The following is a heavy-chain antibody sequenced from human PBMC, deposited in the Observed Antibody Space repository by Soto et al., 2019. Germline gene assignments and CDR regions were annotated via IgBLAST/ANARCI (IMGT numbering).Heavy chain of an antibody. CDR2: IWYDGSNK. CDR1: GFTFSSYG. CDR3: ARDLDYGGNASFDY. J-gene: IGHJ4*02. D-gene: IGHD4-17*01. V-gene: IGHV3-33*01. Sequence: QVQLVESGGGVVQPGRSLRLSCAASGFTFSSYGMHWVRQAPGKGLEWVAVIWYDGSNKYYADSVKGRFTISRDNSKNTLYLQMNSLRAEDTAVYYCARDLDYGGNASFDYWGQGTLVTVSS.